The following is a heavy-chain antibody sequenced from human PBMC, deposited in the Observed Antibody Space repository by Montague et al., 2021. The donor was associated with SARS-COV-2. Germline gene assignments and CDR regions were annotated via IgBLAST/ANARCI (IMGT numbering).Heavy chain of an antibody. CDR3: ARVEETGGVIIRGGFDT. J-gene: IGHJ4*01. CDR1: GGSISNSSYY. D-gene: IGHD3-10*01. V-gene: IGHV4-39*07. CDR2: IYYSGSA. Sequence: SETLSLTCSVSGGSISNSSYYWGWIRQPAGKGLEWIGSIYYSGSAYYNPSLESRVIISVDTSKDQFSLKLNSVTATDTAMYYCARVEETGGVIIRGGFDTWGQGTQVIVSS.